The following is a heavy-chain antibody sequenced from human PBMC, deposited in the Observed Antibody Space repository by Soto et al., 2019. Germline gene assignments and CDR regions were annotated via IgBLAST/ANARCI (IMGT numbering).Heavy chain of an antibody. D-gene: IGHD2-21*01. CDR3: ARERGFLSEAFDI. CDR2: TYYRSQGYH. Sequence: QVQLQQSGPGLVKPSQTLSLTCAISGDSVSSNSAAWNWIRQSPSRGLEWLGRTYYRSQGYHGYARFVKSRITIDPDTSKNHLSLHLNSVTPEDTAVYYCARERGFLSEAFDIWGRGTMVTVSS. J-gene: IGHJ3*02. CDR1: GDSVSSNSAA. V-gene: IGHV6-1*02.